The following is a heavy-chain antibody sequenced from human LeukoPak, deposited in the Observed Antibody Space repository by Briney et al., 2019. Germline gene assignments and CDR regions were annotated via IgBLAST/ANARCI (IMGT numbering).Heavy chain of an antibody. V-gene: IGHV3-72*01. Sequence: QPGGYLILSCSATEATLSDHHMDWVRQAPGKGLEGVGRTRDKARGYTTEYAASVKGRFTISRSDSKTLVYLQMNSLKIEDTAVYFCARDGAAGDNSAFDIWGQGTLVTVSS. CDR1: EATLSDHH. J-gene: IGHJ3*02. D-gene: IGHD6-25*01. CDR2: TRDKARGYTT. CDR3: ARDGAAGDNSAFDI.